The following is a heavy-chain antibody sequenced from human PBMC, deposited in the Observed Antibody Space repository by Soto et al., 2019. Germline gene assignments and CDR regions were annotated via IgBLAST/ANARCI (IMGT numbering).Heavy chain of an antibody. Sequence: GGSLRLSCAASGFTFSSYGMHWVRQAPGKGLEWVAVISYDGSNKYYADSVKGRFTISRDNSKNTLYLQMNSLRAEDTAVYYCAKNSGGSFVYFDYWGQGTLVTVSS. CDR1: GFTFSSYG. V-gene: IGHV3-30*18. CDR2: ISYDGSNK. D-gene: IGHD2-15*01. J-gene: IGHJ4*02. CDR3: AKNSGGSFVYFDY.